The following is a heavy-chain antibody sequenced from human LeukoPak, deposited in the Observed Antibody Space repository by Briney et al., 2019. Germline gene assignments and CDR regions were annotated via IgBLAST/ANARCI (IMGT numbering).Heavy chain of an antibody. Sequence: SETLSLTCAVYGGPFSGYYWSWIRQPPGKGLEWIGEINHSGSTNYNPSLKSRVTISVDTSKNQFSLKLSSVTSADTAVYYCARVSRQYAITMVRGVRIGYFDYWGQGTLVTVSS. V-gene: IGHV4-34*01. J-gene: IGHJ4*02. CDR2: INHSGST. D-gene: IGHD3-10*01. CDR1: GGPFSGYY. CDR3: ARVSRQYAITMVRGVRIGYFDY.